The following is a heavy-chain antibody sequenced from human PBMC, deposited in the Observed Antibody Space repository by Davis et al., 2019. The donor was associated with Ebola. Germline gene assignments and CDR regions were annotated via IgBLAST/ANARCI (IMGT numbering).Heavy chain of an antibody. CDR3: ARRGYSYGYKY. J-gene: IGHJ4*02. Sequence: MPSETLSLTCTVSGGSISSYYWSWIRQPPGKGLEWIGEINHSGSTNYNPSLKSRVTISVDTSKNQFSLKLSSVTAADTAVYYCARRGYSYGYKYWGQGTLVTVSS. V-gene: IGHV4-34*01. D-gene: IGHD5-18*01. CDR2: INHSGST. CDR1: GGSISSYY.